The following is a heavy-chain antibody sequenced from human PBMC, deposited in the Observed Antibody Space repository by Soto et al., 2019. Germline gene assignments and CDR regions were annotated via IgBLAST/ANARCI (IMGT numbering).Heavy chain of an antibody. Sequence: GGSLRLSCAASGFTFSSYGMHWVRQAPGKGLEWVAVISYDGSNKYYADSVKGRFTISRDNSKNTLYLQMNSLRAEDTAVYYCALPRYSSSWYYFDYWGQGTLVTVSS. CDR3: ALPRYSSSWYYFDY. J-gene: IGHJ4*02. CDR1: GFTFSSYG. CDR2: ISYDGSNK. V-gene: IGHV3-30*03. D-gene: IGHD6-13*01.